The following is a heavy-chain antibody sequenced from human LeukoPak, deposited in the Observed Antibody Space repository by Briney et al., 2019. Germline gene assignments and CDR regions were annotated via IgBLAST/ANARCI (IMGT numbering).Heavy chain of an antibody. Sequence: GESLKISCKGSGYSFTSYWIGWVRQMPGKGLEWMGIIYPGDSDTRYSPSFQGQVTISADKSISTAYLQWSSLKASDTAMYYCARSALGYYDSSGYRIGAFDIWGQGTMVTVSS. CDR3: ARSALGYYDSSGYRIGAFDI. V-gene: IGHV5-51*01. CDR2: IYPGDSDT. J-gene: IGHJ3*02. D-gene: IGHD3-22*01. CDR1: GYSFTSYW.